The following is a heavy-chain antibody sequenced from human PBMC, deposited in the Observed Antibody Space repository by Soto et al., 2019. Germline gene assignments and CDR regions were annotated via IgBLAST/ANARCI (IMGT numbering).Heavy chain of an antibody. CDR3: ANDWGPNWYEEDFHH. CDR1: GFTFSNFA. D-gene: IGHD1-20*01. CDR2: ISGSGGST. V-gene: IGHV3-23*01. Sequence: EVQLLESGGGLVQPGGSLRLSCAASGFTFSNFAMSWLRQAPGKGLEWVSDISGSGGSTNYADSVKGRFTISRDNSKNMLYLQMNSLRSADTAMYYCANDWGPNWYEEDFHHWGQGTLVTVSS. J-gene: IGHJ1*01.